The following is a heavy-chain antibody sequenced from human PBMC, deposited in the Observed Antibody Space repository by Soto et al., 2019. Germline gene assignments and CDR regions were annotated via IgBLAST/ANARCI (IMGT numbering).Heavy chain of an antibody. D-gene: IGHD3-10*01. CDR2: ITSSGGSTM. CDR1: GFTFNNYA. V-gene: IGHV3-48*02. CDR3: ARGGGTIRKYFDC. J-gene: IGHJ4*02. Sequence: GSLRLSCAASGFTFNNYAMNWVRQAPGKGLEWVSGITSSGGSTMYYADSVKGRFTISRDNAKNSLSLQMNSLTDEDTAVYYCARGGGTIRKYFDCWGQGTLVTVSS.